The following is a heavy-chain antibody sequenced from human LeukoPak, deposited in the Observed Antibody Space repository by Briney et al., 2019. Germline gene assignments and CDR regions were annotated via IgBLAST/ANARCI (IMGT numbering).Heavy chain of an antibody. CDR3: ARWLGNGFDM. Sequence: PLETLSPTCIVSGYSVSSNSYWAWIRQSPGKGLEWIGSIHHGGNTYYNPSLMSRVSMSIDTSKNQCSLNLSSVTAADTAVFYCARWLGNGFDMWGQGTMVTVSS. D-gene: IGHD6-19*01. V-gene: IGHV4-38-2*02. CDR2: IHHGGNT. CDR1: GYSVSSNSY. J-gene: IGHJ3*02.